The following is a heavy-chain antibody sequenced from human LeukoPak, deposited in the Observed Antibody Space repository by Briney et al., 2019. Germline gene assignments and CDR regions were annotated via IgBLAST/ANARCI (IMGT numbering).Heavy chain of an antibody. D-gene: IGHD5-12*01. CDR2: FDPEDGEI. V-gene: IGHV1-24*01. Sequence: GASVKVSCKVPGCTLTELSMHWVRQAPGKGLEWMGGFDPEDGEIMYAQKFQGRVTMTEDTSTDTAYMELSSLRSEDTAVYYCATGNRHSGYVRYYYYYGMDVRGQGTTVTVSS. CDR1: GCTLTELS. CDR3: ATGNRHSGYVRYYYYYGMDV. J-gene: IGHJ6*02.